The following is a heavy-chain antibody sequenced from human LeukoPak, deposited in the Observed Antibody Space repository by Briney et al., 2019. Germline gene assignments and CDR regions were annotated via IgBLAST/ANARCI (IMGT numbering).Heavy chain of an antibody. CDR1: GFHFNDYS. J-gene: IGHJ4*02. V-gene: IGHV3-48*04. Sequence: GMSLRLSCAVSGFHFNDYSMNWVRQAPGKGLEWISYFDDRTDRKGAATTSYADSVKGRFTNSRDAAKNYLFLQMNSLTAEDTAVYYCARDDKWGFDYWGQGTLVTVSS. CDR2: FDDRTDRKGAATT. CDR3: ARDDKWGFDY. D-gene: IGHD1-26*01.